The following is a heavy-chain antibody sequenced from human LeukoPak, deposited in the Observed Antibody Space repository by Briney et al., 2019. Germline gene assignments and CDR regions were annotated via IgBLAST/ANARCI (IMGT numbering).Heavy chain of an antibody. CDR3: AKGGGTGYSSSWYSN. D-gene: IGHD6-13*01. V-gene: IGHV3-7*01. Sequence: GGSLRLSCAASGFTFSSYWMSWVRQAPGKGLEWVANIKQDGSEKYYVDSVKGRFTISRDNSKNTLYLQMNSLRPEDTAVYYCAKGGGTGYSSSWYSNWGQGTLVTVSS. J-gene: IGHJ4*02. CDR1: GFTFSSYW. CDR2: IKQDGSEK.